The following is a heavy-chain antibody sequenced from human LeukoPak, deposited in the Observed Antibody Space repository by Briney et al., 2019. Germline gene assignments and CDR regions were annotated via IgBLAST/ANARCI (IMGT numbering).Heavy chain of an antibody. V-gene: IGHV1-46*01. D-gene: IGHD1-1*01. CDR2: INPSGGST. CDR3: AIDLLESVH. Sequence: GESLKISCNGSGYGFTSYWIGWVRQMPGKGLEWMGWINPSGGSTSYAQKFQGRVTMTRDMSTSTVYMELSSLRSEDTAVYYCAIDLLESVHWGQGTLVTVSS. J-gene: IGHJ4*02. CDR1: GYGFTSYW.